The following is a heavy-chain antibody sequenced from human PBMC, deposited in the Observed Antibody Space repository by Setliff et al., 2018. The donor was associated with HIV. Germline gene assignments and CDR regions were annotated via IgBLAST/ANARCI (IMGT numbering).Heavy chain of an antibody. CDR2: FYNRGNT. CDR1: GGSISSGSYY. Sequence: PSETLSLTCTVAGGSISSGSYYWSWIRQPAGKGLEWIGRFYNRGNTYYNPSLKSRVIMAVDTSKNQFSLKLSSVTAADTAVYYCARDGWDVDTAMVGLWGQGTMVTVSS. D-gene: IGHD5-18*01. CDR3: ARDGWDVDTAMVGL. V-gene: IGHV4-61*02. J-gene: IGHJ3*01.